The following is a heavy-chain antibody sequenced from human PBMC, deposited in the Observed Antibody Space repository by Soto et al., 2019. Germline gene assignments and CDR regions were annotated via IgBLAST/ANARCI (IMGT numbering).Heavy chain of an antibody. J-gene: IGHJ4*02. V-gene: IGHV3-30*03. CDR3: ARGGATYGLLTHDY. Sequence: QVQLVESGGGVVQTGRSLRLSCAASGFLFSTYGMHWVRQAPGKGLEWVAAVTGTPFNTYYTDSVKGRFAISRDNSRDTLYLQMNSLTAEDTAVYYCARGGATYGLLTHDYWGQGTLVTVSA. D-gene: IGHD3-9*01. CDR2: VTGTPFNT. CDR1: GFLFSTYG.